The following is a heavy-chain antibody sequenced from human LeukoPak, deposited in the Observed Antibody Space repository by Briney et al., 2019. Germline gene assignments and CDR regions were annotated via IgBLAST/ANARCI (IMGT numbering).Heavy chain of an antibody. CDR3: ARGLLRYYGSGSYYTKNYFDY. CDR1: GGSISSYY. V-gene: IGHV4-59*01. CDR2: IYYSGST. Sequence: SETLSLTCTVSGGSISSYYWSWIRQPPGKGLEWIGYIYYSGSTNYNPSLKSRVTISVDTSKNQFPLKLSSVTAADTAVYYCARGLLRYYGSGSYYTKNYFDYWGQGTLVTVSS. D-gene: IGHD3-10*01. J-gene: IGHJ4*02.